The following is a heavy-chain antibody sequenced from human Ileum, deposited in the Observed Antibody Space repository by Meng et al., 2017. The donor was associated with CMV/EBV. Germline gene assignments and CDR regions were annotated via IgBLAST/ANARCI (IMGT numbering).Heavy chain of an antibody. J-gene: IGHJ4*02. CDR1: GDSISGSNTA. D-gene: IGHD3-10*01. CDR3: TSGWGLNY. CDR2: TFYRSKWYY. Sequence: QVPLQQAGPGLVKPSQTLSLSCVISGDSISGSNTAWNWLRQSPSTGLEWLGRTFYRSKWYYDYAVSVNSRIAIIPDTSKNQLSLQLNSVTPEDTAVYYCTSGWGLNYWGQGTLVTVSS. V-gene: IGHV6-1*01.